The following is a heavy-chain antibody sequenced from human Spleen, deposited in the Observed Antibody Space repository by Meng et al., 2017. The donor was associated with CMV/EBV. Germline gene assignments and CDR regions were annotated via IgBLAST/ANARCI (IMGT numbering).Heavy chain of an antibody. CDR1: GFNFRTYG. V-gene: IGHV3-7*01. D-gene: IGHD3-22*01. Sequence: GGSLRLSCAASGFNFRTYGMHWVRQAPGKGLEWVGNINQHGSENQYADSVRGRFTISRDNARNSVYLQMNTLRAEDTAVYYCATTYYYDDTDYPSGQGTLVTVSS. J-gene: IGHJ5*02. CDR3: ATTYYYDDTDYP. CDR2: INQHGSEN.